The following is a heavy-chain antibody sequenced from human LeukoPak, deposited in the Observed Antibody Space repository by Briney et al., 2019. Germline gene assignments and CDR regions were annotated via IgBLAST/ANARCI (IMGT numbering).Heavy chain of an antibody. D-gene: IGHD3-9*01. J-gene: IGHJ4*02. V-gene: IGHV3-7*01. CDR1: GFTFSNYW. Sequence: PGGSLRLSCAASGFTFSNYWMTWVRQAPGKGLEWVANIKQDGSEKYYVDSVKGRFTISRDNAKNSLYLQMNSLRAEDTAVYYCARDLLRYDILTGYFDYWGQGTLVTVSS. CDR2: IKQDGSEK. CDR3: ARDLLRYDILTGYFDY.